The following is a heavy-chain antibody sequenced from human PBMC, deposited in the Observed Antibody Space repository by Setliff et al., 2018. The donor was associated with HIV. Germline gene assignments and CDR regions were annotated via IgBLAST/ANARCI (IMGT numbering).Heavy chain of an antibody. CDR1: GYTFLTYG. Sequence: GASVKVSCKASGYTFLTYGISWVRQAPGHGLEWMGWISPYNGHTNYAQNFQGRVTMTTDTSTSRAYMELRSLRPDDTAAYFCARLGSGWSDSYYYAMDVWGQGTTVTVSS. CDR3: ARLGSGWSDSYYYAMDV. CDR2: ISPYNGHT. J-gene: IGHJ6*02. D-gene: IGHD6-19*01. V-gene: IGHV1-18*01.